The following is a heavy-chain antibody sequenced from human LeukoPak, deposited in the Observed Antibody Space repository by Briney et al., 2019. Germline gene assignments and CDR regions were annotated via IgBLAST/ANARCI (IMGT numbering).Heavy chain of an antibody. J-gene: IGHJ4*02. CDR1: GYTFTSYD. CDR3: VTGSGRYYAN. CDR2: MNPNSGNT. D-gene: IGHD3-10*01. Sequence: GASVKVSCKASGYTFTSYDINWVRQATGQGLEWMGWMNPNSGNTGYAQKFQGRVTMTRNTSISTAYMELRSLRSDDTALYYCVTGSGRYYANWGQGTLVTVSS. V-gene: IGHV1-8*01.